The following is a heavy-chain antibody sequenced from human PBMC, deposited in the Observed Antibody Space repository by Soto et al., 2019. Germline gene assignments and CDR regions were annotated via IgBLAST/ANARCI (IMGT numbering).Heavy chain of an antibody. CDR3: ASDRYCSGGSCYHFDY. D-gene: IGHD2-15*01. Sequence: QVQLVQSGAEVKKPGASVKVSCKASGYTFTSYGISWVRQAPGQGLEWMGGISDYNGNTNYAQKLQGRVTMTTDTSTSTAYMELRSLRSDDTAVYYCASDRYCSGGSCYHFDYWGQGTLVTVSS. J-gene: IGHJ4*02. CDR2: ISDYNGNT. CDR1: GYTFTSYG. V-gene: IGHV1-18*01.